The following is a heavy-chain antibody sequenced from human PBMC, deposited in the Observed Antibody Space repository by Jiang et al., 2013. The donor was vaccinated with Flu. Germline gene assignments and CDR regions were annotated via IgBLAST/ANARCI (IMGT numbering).Heavy chain of an antibody. CDR1: GYSFTTYW. V-gene: IGHV5-51*01. J-gene: IGHJ4*02. Sequence: GAEVKKPGESLKISCKGSGYSFTTYWIGWVRQMPGKGLEWMGIIYPGDSDTRYSPSFQGQVTISADKSINTAYLQWSSPKASDTAMYYCARVTRYCSGDSCYADYWGQGTLVTVSS. D-gene: IGHD2-15*01. CDR2: IYPGDSDT. CDR3: ARVTRYCSGDSCYADY.